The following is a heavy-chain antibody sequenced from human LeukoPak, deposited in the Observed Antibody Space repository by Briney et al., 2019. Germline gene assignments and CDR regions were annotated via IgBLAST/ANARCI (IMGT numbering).Heavy chain of an antibody. Sequence: GGSLRLSCAASGFTFGSYSMNWVRQAPGKGLEWVSCIHSSGHTIYYADSVKGRFTISRDNAKNSLYLQMNSLRAEDTAVYYCVRDPEALDYWGQGTQVTVSS. CDR2: IHSSGHTI. J-gene: IGHJ4*02. V-gene: IGHV3-48*01. CDR1: GFTFGSYS. CDR3: VRDPEALDY.